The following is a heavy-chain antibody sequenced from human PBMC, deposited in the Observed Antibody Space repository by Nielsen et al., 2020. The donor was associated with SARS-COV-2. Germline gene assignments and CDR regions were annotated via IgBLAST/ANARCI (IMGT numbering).Heavy chain of an antibody. D-gene: IGHD1-26*01. CDR3: ASRGELLNSGMDV. CDR2: ISAYNGNT. Sequence: VRQAPGQGLECMGWISAYNGNTNYAQKLQGRVTMTTDTSTSTAYMELRSLRTDDTAVYYCASRGELLNSGMDVWGQGTTVTVSS. J-gene: IGHJ6*02. V-gene: IGHV1-18*01.